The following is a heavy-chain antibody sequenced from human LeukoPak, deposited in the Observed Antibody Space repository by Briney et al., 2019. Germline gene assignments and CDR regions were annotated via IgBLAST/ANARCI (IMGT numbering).Heavy chain of an antibody. CDR1: GYTFTSYD. CDR2: MNPNSGNT. D-gene: IGHD1-26*01. J-gene: IGHJ6*02. V-gene: IGHV1-8*01. CDR3: ARDKYSGSDYYYYGMDV. Sequence: GASVKVSCKASGYTFTSYDINWVRQATGQGLEWMGWMNPNSGNTGYAQKFQGRVTMTRNTSISTAYMELSSLRSEDTAVYYCARDKYSGSDYYYYGMDVWGQGTTVTVSS.